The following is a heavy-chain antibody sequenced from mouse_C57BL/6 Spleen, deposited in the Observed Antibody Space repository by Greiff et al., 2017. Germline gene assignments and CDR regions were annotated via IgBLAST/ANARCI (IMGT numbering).Heavy chain of an antibody. V-gene: IGHV1-64*01. Sequence: QVQLQQPGAELVKPGASVKLSCKASGYTFTSYWMHWVKQRPGQGLEWIGMIHPNSGSTNYNEKFKSKATLTVDNSSSTAYMQLSSLTSDDSAFYYCARYPDVSYMYFCVWGTGTTVTVSS. D-gene: IGHD2-10*01. CDR1: GYTFTSYW. CDR2: IHPNSGST. CDR3: ARYPDVSYMYFCV. J-gene: IGHJ1*03.